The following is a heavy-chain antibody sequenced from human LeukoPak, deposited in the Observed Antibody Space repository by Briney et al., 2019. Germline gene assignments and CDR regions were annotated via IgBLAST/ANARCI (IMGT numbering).Heavy chain of an antibody. Sequence: PGGSLRLSCAASGFTFSSYWMSWVRQAPRKGLEWVANIKQDGSEKYYVDSVKGRFTISRDNAKNSLYLQMNSLRAEDTAVYYCARDDSSGYYDYWGQGTLVTVSS. CDR3: ARDDSSGYYDY. V-gene: IGHV3-7*01. CDR2: IKQDGSEK. CDR1: GFTFSSYW. D-gene: IGHD3-22*01. J-gene: IGHJ4*02.